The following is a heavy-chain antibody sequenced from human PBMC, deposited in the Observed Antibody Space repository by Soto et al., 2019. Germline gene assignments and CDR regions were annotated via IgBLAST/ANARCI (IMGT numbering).Heavy chain of an antibody. V-gene: IGHV3-66*01. CDR3: AREPRYCRGGSCSSTGDAYET. Sequence: EVQLVESGGGLVQPGGSLRLSCTASGFIVSDTYVNWVRQAPGKGLEWVSVISNRGDTHYADSVRGRFSLSRDISDNTLHLQMNNLRVEDTAVYYCAREPRYCRGGSCSSTGDAYETWGQGTMVTVSS. CDR2: ISNRGDT. D-gene: IGHD2-15*01. J-gene: IGHJ3*02. CDR1: GFIVSDTY.